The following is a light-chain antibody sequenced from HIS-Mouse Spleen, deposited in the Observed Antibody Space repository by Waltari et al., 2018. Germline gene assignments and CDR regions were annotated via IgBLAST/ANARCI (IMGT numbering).Light chain of an antibody. Sequence: DIQMTQSPSSLSASVGDRVTITCRASQGISSWLAWSQKKPEKAPKSLIYAASSLQSGVPSRFSGSGSGTDFTLTISSLQPEDFATYYCQQYNSCLPGTMYTFGQGTKL. CDR2: AAS. V-gene: IGKV1D-16*01. J-gene: IGKJ2*01. CDR1: QGISSW. CDR3: QQYNSCLPGTMYT.